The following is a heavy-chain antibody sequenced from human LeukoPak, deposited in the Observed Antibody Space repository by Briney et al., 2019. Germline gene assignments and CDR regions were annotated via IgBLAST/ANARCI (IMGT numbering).Heavy chain of an antibody. V-gene: IGHV3-53*01. Sequence: QPGGSLRLSCAASGFTVITNDMTWVRQAPGKGLEWVSVLYSDGNTKYADSVQGRFTISRDNSKNTLYLEMNSLSPDATAVYYCARGVEPLAANTLAYWGQGTLVTVSS. CDR2: LYSDGNT. J-gene: IGHJ4*02. CDR1: GFTVITND. CDR3: ARGVEPLAANTLAY. D-gene: IGHD1-14*01.